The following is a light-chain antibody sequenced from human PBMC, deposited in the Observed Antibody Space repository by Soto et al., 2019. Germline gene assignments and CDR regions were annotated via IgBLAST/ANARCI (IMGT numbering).Light chain of an antibody. CDR3: AAWDDSLNGMV. J-gene: IGLJ2*01. V-gene: IGLV1-44*01. Sequence: QSVLTQPPSASGTPGQRVTISCSGSSSNIGSHTVNWYQQLPGSAPKLLIYSNNQRPSGLPDRFSGSKSGTSASLAISGLQSEDEADYYCAAWDDSLNGMVFGGGTKLTVL. CDR1: SSNIGSHT. CDR2: SNN.